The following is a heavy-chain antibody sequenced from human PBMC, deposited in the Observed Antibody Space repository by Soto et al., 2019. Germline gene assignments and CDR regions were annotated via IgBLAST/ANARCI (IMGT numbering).Heavy chain of an antibody. Sequence: EVQLVESGGGLVQPGGSLRLSCTTSGFSFSSFWMIWVRQAPGKGLEWVAIIKHDGSEKHYVDSVKGRFTVSRDNAEKSLYLQMDSLRPDDTAVYYCVRGYSDYTDYFDYWGQGALVTVSS. V-gene: IGHV3-7*03. D-gene: IGHD4-17*01. CDR1: GFSFSSFW. CDR3: VRGYSDYTDYFDY. J-gene: IGHJ4*02. CDR2: IKHDGSEK.